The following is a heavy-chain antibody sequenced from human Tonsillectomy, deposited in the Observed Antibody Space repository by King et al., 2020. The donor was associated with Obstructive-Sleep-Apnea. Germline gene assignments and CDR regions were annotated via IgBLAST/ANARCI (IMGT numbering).Heavy chain of an antibody. CDR2: IKQDGSEK. CDR3: ARETYYYDSSGYYHPQENFDL. CDR1: GFTFSSYW. D-gene: IGHD3-22*01. V-gene: IGHV3-7*03. J-gene: IGHJ2*01. Sequence: VQLVESGGGLVQPGGSLRLSCAASGFTFSSYWMSWVRQAPGKGLEWVANIKQDGSEKYYVDSVKGRFTISRDNAKNSLYLQMNSLRTEDTAVYYCARETYYYDSSGYYHPQENFDLWGRGTLVTVSS.